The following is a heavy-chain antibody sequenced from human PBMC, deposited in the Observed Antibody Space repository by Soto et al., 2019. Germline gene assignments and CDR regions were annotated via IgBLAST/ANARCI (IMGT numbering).Heavy chain of an antibody. Sequence: VRLSCAACGFTVNDFAMSWGLQAPGKGPEWLSTISGSGDKTFHSDSVKGRFDISRDNSNNKMFLQMNSLRAEDTAIYYCAKGASHAPFEKWGRGTLVTVSA. V-gene: IGHV3-23*01. J-gene: IGHJ4*02. CDR1: GFTVNDFA. CDR2: ISGSGDKT. CDR3: AKGASHAPFEK.